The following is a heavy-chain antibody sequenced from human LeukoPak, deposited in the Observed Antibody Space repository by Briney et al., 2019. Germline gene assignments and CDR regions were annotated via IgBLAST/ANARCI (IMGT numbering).Heavy chain of an antibody. J-gene: IGHJ5*02. CDR2: MNPNSGGA. D-gene: IGHD3-16*01. V-gene: IGHV1-2*02. CDR3: TRDRLGGSGWFDP. CDR1: GYTFTDYN. Sequence: PSVKVSCKASGYTFTDYNIHWVRQAPGQGLEWMGWMNPNSGGANYAQKFQGRVTMTRDTSISTAYMELSGVRSDDSAVYYCTRDRLGGSGWFDPWGQGTLVTVSS.